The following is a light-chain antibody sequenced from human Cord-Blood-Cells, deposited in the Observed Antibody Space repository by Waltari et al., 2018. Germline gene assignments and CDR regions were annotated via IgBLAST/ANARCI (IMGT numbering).Light chain of an antibody. Sequence: QSALTQPASVSGSPGQSITISCTVTSSDVGGYNYVSWYQQHPGKAPKLMLYDVSNRPSGVSNRFSGAKSGNTASLTISGLQADDEAYYYCSSYTSSSTLYVFGTGTKVTVL. CDR1: SSDVGGYNY. J-gene: IGLJ1*01. V-gene: IGLV2-14*01. CDR2: DVS. CDR3: SSYTSSSTLYV.